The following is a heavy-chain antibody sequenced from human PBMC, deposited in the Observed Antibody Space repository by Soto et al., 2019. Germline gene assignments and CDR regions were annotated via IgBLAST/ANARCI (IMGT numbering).Heavy chain of an antibody. Sequence: QVQLQESGPSLVKPSGTLSLTCVITNASISSSNWWSWVRQAPGKGLEWIGEIYHTGRTNYAPFLKSRVTMSIDKSNNRFSLRLTSLTAADTAVYYCVRDEAHYDILTGSSLGRAFDIWGQGTMVTVSS. CDR1: NASISSSNW. V-gene: IGHV4-4*02. CDR3: VRDEAHYDILTGSSLGRAFDI. D-gene: IGHD3-9*01. J-gene: IGHJ3*02. CDR2: IYHTGRT.